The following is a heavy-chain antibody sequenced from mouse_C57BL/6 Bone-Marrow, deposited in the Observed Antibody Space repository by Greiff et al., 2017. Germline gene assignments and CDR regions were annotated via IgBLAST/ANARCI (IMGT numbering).Heavy chain of an antibody. CDR1: GYTFTSYW. D-gene: IGHD2-3*01. CDR2: INPSNGGT. J-gene: IGHJ3*01. V-gene: IGHV1-53*01. CDR3: AKGGYDGYPWFAY. Sequence: QVQLQQPGTELVKPGASVKLSCKASGYTFTSYWMHWVKQRPGQGLEWIGNINPSNGGTNYNEKFKSKATLTVEKSSSTAYMQLSSLTSEDSAVYYCAKGGYDGYPWFAYWGQGTLVTVSA.